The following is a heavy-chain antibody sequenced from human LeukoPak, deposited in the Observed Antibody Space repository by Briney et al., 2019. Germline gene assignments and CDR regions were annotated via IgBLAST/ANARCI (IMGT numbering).Heavy chain of an antibody. CDR1: GFTFSSYA. J-gene: IGHJ4*02. D-gene: IGHD6-19*01. CDR2: ITLDGIST. CDR3: ARVAVPGTYDY. Sequence: GGSLRLSCAASGFTFSSYAMHWVRQAPGKGLEYVSAITLDGISTYYANSVKGRFTISRDNSKNTLYLQMGSLRAEDMAVYYCARVAVPGTYDYWGQGTLVTVSS. V-gene: IGHV3-64*01.